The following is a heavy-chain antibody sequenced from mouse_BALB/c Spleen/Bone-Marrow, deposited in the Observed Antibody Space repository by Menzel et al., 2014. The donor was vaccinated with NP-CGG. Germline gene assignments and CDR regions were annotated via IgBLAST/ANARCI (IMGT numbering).Heavy chain of an antibody. J-gene: IGHJ3*01. V-gene: IGHV4-1*02. CDR2: INPDSSTI. D-gene: IGHD1-1*01. Sequence: VESGGSLKLSCAALGFDFSRYWMSWVRQAPGKGLEWIGEINPDSSTINYTPSLKDKFIISRDNAKNTLYLQMSKVRSEDTALYYCARLSYYGRFAYWGQGTLVTVSA. CDR3: ARLSYYGRFAY. CDR1: GFDFSRYW.